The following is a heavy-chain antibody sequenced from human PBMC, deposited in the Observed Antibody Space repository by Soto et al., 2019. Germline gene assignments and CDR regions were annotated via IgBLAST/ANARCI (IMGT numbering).Heavy chain of an antibody. J-gene: IGHJ5*02. CDR2: IYYSGST. CDR3: ARHEVGWGPGGWFDP. V-gene: IGHV4-59*08. CDR1: GGSISSYY. Sequence: QVQLQESGPGLVKPSETLSLTCTVSGGSISSYYWSWIRQPPGKGLEWIGYIYYSGSTNYNPSLKSRVTISVDTSKNQSSLKLSSVTAADTAVYYCARHEVGWGPGGWFDPWGQGTLVTVSS. D-gene: IGHD6-19*01.